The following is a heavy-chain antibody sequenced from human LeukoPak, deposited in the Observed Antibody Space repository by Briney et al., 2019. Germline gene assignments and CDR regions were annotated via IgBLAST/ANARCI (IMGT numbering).Heavy chain of an antibody. CDR3: ARFGGHSKGAFDI. CDR2: IYSAGST. V-gene: IGHV3-53*01. J-gene: IGHJ3*02. CDR1: GFSVSNNY. D-gene: IGHD3-10*01. Sequence: GGSLRLSCAASGFSVSNNYVSWVRQAPGKGLEWVSIIYSAGSTYYADSVRGRFTISRDNSKNTVYLQMNSLRAEDTAVYYCARFGGHSKGAFDIWGQGTMVTVSS.